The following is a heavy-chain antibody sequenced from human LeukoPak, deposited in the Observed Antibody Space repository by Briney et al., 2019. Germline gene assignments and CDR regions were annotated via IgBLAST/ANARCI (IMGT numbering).Heavy chain of an antibody. CDR1: GGSFSGYY. D-gene: IGHD4-17*01. CDR3: ARARSLRMTTVTTSTSNAFDI. Sequence: PSETLSLTCAVYGGSFSGYYWSWIRQPPGKGLEWIGEINHSGSTNYNPSLKSRVTISVDTSKNQFSLKLSSVTAADTAVYYCARARSLRMTTVTTSTSNAFDIWGRGTMVTVSS. V-gene: IGHV4-34*01. J-gene: IGHJ3*02. CDR2: INHSGST.